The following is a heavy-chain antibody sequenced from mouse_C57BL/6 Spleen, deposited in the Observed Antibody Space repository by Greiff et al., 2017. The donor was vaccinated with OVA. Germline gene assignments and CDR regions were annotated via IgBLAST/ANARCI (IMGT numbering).Heavy chain of an antibody. CDR3: ARDHTIVTTRTWFAY. CDR2: IDPSDSYT. V-gene: IGHV1-50*01. D-gene: IGHD2-12*01. J-gene: IGHJ3*01. Sequence: VQLQQPGAELVKPGASVKLSCKASGYTFTSYWMQWVKQRPGQGLEWIGEIDPSDSYTNYNQKFKGKATLTGDTSSSTAYMQLSSLTSEDSAVYYCARDHTIVTTRTWFAYWGQGTLVTVSA. CDR1: GYTFTSYW.